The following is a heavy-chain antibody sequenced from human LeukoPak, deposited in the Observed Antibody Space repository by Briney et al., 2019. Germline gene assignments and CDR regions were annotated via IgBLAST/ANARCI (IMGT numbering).Heavy chain of an antibody. CDR2: ISGSGGST. Sequence: GSLRLSCAATEVTFSSYVMSWVRQAPGKWLDWVSAISGSGGSTYYADSVKGRFTISRDNSKNTLYLQMNSLRAEDTAVYYCAKDNYYASSGCFDYWGQGTLVTVSS. J-gene: IGHJ4*02. V-gene: IGHV3-23*01. CDR1: EVTFSSYV. CDR3: AKDNYYASSGCFDY. D-gene: IGHD3-22*01.